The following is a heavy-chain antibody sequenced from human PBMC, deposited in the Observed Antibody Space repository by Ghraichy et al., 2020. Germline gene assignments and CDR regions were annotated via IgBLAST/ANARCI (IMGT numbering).Heavy chain of an antibody. D-gene: IGHD3-10*01. V-gene: IGHV1-3*01. CDR1: GYTFTSYA. Sequence: ASVKVSCKASGYTFTSYAMHWVRQAPGQRLEWMGWINAGNGNTKYSQKFQGRVTITRDTSASTAYMELSSLRSEDTAVYYCARSQFYYYGSGSYYNTFAFDIWGQGTMVTVSS. J-gene: IGHJ3*02. CDR2: INAGNGNT. CDR3: ARSQFYYYGSGSYYNTFAFDI.